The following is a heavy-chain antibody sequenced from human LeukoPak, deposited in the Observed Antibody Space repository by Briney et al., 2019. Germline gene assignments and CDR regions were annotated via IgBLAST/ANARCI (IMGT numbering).Heavy chain of an antibody. CDR2: INPTGGT. Sequence: ASVKVSCKASGYTFTGHYMNWVQQAPGQGLEWMGWINPTGGTTYAQKFQDRVTMTRDTSINTAYMELSGLRSDDTAVYYCARDLGWSTSHWGQGTLVTVSS. CDR1: GYTFTGHY. D-gene: IGHD3-3*01. J-gene: IGHJ4*02. V-gene: IGHV1-2*02. CDR3: ARDLGWSTSH.